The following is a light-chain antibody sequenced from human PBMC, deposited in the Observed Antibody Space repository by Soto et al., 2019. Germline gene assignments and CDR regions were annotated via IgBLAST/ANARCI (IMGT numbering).Light chain of an antibody. CDR1: SSDVGGYNY. J-gene: IGLJ2*01. CDR3: SSYTSSSPSVV. CDR2: DVS. V-gene: IGLV2-14*01. Sequence: QSALTQPASVSGSPGQSITISCTGTSSDVGGYNYVSWYQQHPGKAPKLMIYDVSNRPSGVSNRFSGSKSGNTASLTISGLQAEDKADYYCSSYTSSSPSVVFGGGTKLTVL.